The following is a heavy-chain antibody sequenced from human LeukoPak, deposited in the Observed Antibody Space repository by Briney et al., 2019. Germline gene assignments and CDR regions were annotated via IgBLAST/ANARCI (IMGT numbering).Heavy chain of an antibody. CDR3: AGGVDDFWSGYYFARGVPFDY. Sequence: SETLSLTCAVYGGSFSGYYWSWIRQPPGKGLEWIGEINHSGNTNSNPSLKSRVTMSVDTSKNQFSLKLSSLTAADTAMYYCAGGVDDFWSGYYFARGVPFDYWGQGTLVTVSS. CDR2: INHSGNT. V-gene: IGHV4-34*01. J-gene: IGHJ4*02. CDR1: GGSFSGYY. D-gene: IGHD3-3*01.